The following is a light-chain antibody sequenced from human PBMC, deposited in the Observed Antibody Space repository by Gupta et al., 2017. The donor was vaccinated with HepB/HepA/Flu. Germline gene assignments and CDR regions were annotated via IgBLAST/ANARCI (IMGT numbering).Light chain of an antibody. CDR2: AAS. CDR1: QSSSSY. J-gene: IGKJ2*01. CDR3: QQSYSTPYT. V-gene: IGKV1-39*01. Sequence: DIPMTDSPSSLSGCVGDRVTITCRASQSSSSYLNRYQQKPGKALKLLIYAASSLQSGVPSRFSGSGSGTDFTLTISSLQPEDFATYYCQQSYSTPYTFGQGTKLEIK.